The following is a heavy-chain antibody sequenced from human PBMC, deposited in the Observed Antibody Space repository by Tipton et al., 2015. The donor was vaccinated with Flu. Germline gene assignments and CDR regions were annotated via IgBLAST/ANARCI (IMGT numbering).Heavy chain of an antibody. D-gene: IGHD4-17*01. CDR2: ISGSGSAT. Sequence: SGFTFSVYATHWVRQAPGKGLEYLSGISGSGSATNYADSVKGRFTISRDNSKNTLYHQVGGLTDADMGVYYCARRIVTTATRGGYDHWGQGTLVTVSS. CDR3: ARRIVTTATRGGYDH. V-gene: IGHV3-64*02. CDR1: GFTFSVYA. J-gene: IGHJ4*02.